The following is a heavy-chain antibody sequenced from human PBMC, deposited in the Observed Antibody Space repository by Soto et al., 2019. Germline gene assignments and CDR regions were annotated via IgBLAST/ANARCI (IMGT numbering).Heavy chain of an antibody. CDR1: GYTFTSYY. Sequence: QVPLVQSGAEVKEPGDSVRVSCEASGYTFTSYYIHWVRQAPGQGLEWMGWINPKFGDTTYAQDFQDRVSMTRDMSISTVYMELSRLTSDYTAKYYCARNMDYYYGPGSGNGHGFWGQGTTVTVFS. CDR3: ARNMDYYYGPGSGNGHGF. D-gene: IGHD3-10*01. CDR2: INPKFGDT. J-gene: IGHJ6*02. V-gene: IGHV1-2*02.